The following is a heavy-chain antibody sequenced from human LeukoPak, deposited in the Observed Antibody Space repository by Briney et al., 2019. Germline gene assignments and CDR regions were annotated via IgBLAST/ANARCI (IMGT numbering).Heavy chain of an antibody. D-gene: IGHD6-19*01. CDR1: GYTFTSYG. CDR2: ISAYNGNT. CDR3: ARDSSGYSSGWYSY. Sequence: ASVKVSCKASGYTFTSYGISWVRQAPGQGLEWMGWISAYNGNTNYAQKLQGRVTMTTDTSTSTAYMELRSLRSDDTAVYYCARDSSGYSSGWYSYWGQGTLVTVSS. J-gene: IGHJ4*02. V-gene: IGHV1-18*01.